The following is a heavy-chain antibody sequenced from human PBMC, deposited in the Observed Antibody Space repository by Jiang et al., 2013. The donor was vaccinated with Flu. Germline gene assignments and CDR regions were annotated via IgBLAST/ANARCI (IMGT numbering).Heavy chain of an antibody. V-gene: IGHV4-34*01. CDR3: ARVKYSSGWYVAFDY. CDR2: INHSGST. CDR1: GGSFSGYY. D-gene: IGHD6-19*01. Sequence: LLKPSETLSLTCAVYGGSFSGYYWSWIRQPPGKGLEWIGEINHSGSTNYNPSLKSRVTISVDTSKNQFSLKLSSVTAADTAVYYCARVKYSSGWYVAFDYWGQGTLVTVSS. J-gene: IGHJ4*02.